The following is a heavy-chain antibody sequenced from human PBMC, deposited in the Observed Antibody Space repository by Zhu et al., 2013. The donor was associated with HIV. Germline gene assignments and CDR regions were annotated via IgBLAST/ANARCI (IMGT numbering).Heavy chain of an antibody. J-gene: IGHJ4*02. D-gene: IGHD3-9*01. CDR2: INPKSGGT. V-gene: IGHV1-2*02. CDR3: ARTKMLTGYWSDY. Sequence: QVQLVQSGAEVKKPGASVKVSCKASTYTFTGYYMHWVRQTPGQGLEWMGWINPKSGGTNYKRKFGGRVTMTRDTSSTTVYMELSRLTSDDTAVYYCARTKMLTGYWSDYWGQGTLVTVSS. CDR1: TYTFTGYY.